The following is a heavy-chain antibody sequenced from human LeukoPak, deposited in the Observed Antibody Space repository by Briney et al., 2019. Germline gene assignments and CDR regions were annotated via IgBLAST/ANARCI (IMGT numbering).Heavy chain of an antibody. V-gene: IGHV3-11*01. CDR2: SSSSGSTI. CDR3: ARDRWDYDSSGSFDY. J-gene: IGHJ4*02. Sequence: GGSLRLSCAASGFTFSDYYMSWVRQAPGQGLEWVSYSSSSGSTIYYSDSVKGRFTISSDNAKNSLYLQMNTLRAEDTAVYYCARDRWDYDSSGSFDYWGQGTLVTVSP. CDR1: GFTFSDYY. D-gene: IGHD3-22*01.